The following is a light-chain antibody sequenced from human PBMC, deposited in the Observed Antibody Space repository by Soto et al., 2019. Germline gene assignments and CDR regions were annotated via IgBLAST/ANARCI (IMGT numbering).Light chain of an antibody. J-gene: IGKJ3*01. CDR3: QQYSDSPPLFT. V-gene: IGKV1-5*01. CDR2: DAS. CDR1: QSISRW. Sequence: DIQMTQSPSILSASVGDRVTITCRASQSISRWLAWYQQKPGKAPKLLIYDASSLESGVPSRFSGSGSGTDFTLTISSLQAEDVAVYYCQQYSDSPPLFTFGPGTKVNI.